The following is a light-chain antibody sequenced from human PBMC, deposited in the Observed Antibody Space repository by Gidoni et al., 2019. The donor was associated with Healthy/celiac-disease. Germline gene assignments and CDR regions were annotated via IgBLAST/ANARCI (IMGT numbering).Light chain of an antibody. CDR3: QQRSNWPT. CDR2: DAS. J-gene: IGKJ4*01. V-gene: IGKV3-11*01. CDR1: QSVSSY. Sequence: EIVLTQSPATLSLSPGERATLSCRASQSVSSYLAWSQQKPVQAPRRLIYDASNRATGIPARFSGSGSGTDFTLTISSLEPEDFAVYYCQQRSNWPTFGGGTKVEIK.